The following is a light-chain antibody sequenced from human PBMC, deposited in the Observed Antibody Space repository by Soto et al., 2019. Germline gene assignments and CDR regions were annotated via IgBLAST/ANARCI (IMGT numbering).Light chain of an antibody. CDR2: EVS. J-gene: IGLJ1*01. CDR3: SSYAGSNKV. V-gene: IGLV2-8*01. CDR1: SSDVGGYNY. Sequence: QSALTQPPSASGSPGQSVTISCTGTSSDVGGYNYVSWYQQHPGKAPKLMIYEVSKRHSGVPDRFSGSKSGNTASLTVSGLQAEDEADYYCSSYAGSNKVFGTGTKLTVL.